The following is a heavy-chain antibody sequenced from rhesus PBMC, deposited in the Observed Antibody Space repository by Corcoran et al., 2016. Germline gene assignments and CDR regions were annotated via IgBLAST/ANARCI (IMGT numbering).Heavy chain of an antibody. Sequence: QVQLQESGPGLAKPSETLSLTCAVSGYSTSSDYRSGHRQPPGKGLEWIGCIHDSLGNTYNNPSLKSRVTISTDTSKNQFSLKLNSLTAEDTAFYYCAREPEYSNYVHHWGQGVLVTVSS. J-gene: IGHJ4*01. CDR2: IHDSLGNT. CDR3: AREPEYSNYVHH. V-gene: IGHV4-160*01. CDR1: GYSTSSDY. D-gene: IGHD4-23*01.